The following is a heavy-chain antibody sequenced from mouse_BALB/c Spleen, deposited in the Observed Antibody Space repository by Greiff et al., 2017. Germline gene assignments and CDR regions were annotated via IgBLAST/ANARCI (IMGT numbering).Heavy chain of an antibody. V-gene: IGHV1-69*01. CDR2: IDTSDSYT. D-gene: IGHD2-4*01. J-gene: IGHJ3*01. CDR1: GYTFTDYW. Sequence: QVQLQQSGAELVMPGASVKMSCKASGYTFTDYWMHWVKQRPGQGLEWIGAIDTSDSYTSYNQKFKGKATLTVDESSSTAYMQLSSLTSEDSAVYYCARAEGYDSWGQGTLVTVSA. CDR3: ARAEGYDS.